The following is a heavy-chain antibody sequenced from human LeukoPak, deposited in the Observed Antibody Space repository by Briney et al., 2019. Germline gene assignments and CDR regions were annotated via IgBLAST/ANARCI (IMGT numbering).Heavy chain of an antibody. J-gene: IGHJ4*02. CDR3: AQGGGRGNFDY. V-gene: IGHV4-59*04. Sequence: SETLSLTCSVSGGSISGYYWSWIRQPPGKGLEWIGNIYHSGETYYKSSLKSRVTISVDTSKNQFSLKLNSVTAADTAVYYCAQGGGRGNFDYWGQGTLVTVSS. CDR1: GGSISGYY. D-gene: IGHD3-16*01. CDR2: IYHSGET.